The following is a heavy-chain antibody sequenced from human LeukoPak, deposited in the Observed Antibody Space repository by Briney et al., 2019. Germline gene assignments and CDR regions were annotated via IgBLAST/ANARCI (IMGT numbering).Heavy chain of an antibody. J-gene: IGHJ5*02. CDR2: VSASGGST. CDR1: GFTFSSYA. D-gene: IGHD3-22*01. V-gene: IGHV3-23*01. Sequence: PGGSLRLSCAASGFTFSSYAMSWVRQAPGKGLEWVSAVSASGGSTYYADSVKGRFTISRDNSKNTLYLQMNSLRAEDTAVYFCATRDYYDNSGPWGQGTLVTISS. CDR3: ATRDYYDNSGP.